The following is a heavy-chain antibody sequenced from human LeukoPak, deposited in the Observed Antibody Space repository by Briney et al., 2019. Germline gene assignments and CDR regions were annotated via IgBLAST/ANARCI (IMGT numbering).Heavy chain of an antibody. CDR3: ARGGNWKEKAFDI. Sequence: ASVKVSCKASGYTFTGYYMHWVRQAPGQGLEWMGWINPNSGVSNYAQKFQGRVTMTTDTSISTAYMELSRLRSDDTAVYYCARGGNWKEKAFDIWGQGTMLNVSS. CDR1: GYTFTGYY. J-gene: IGHJ3*02. V-gene: IGHV1-2*02. D-gene: IGHD1-20*01. CDR2: INPNSGVS.